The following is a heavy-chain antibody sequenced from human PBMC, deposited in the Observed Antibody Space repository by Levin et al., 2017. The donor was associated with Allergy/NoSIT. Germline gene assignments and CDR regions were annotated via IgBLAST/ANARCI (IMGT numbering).Heavy chain of an antibody. D-gene: IGHD1-7*01. Sequence: PGGSLRLSCATSGFTFYNAWMTWVRQAPGKGLEWVGRVKSRLDGGTTDYAPPVKGRFTISRDDLEHTVYLHMNNLKSADTAVYYCTTEPNYTYVYWGQGTLVTVSS. CDR1: GFTFYNAW. V-gene: IGHV3-15*01. J-gene: IGHJ4*02. CDR2: VKSRLDGGTT. CDR3: TTEPNYTYVY.